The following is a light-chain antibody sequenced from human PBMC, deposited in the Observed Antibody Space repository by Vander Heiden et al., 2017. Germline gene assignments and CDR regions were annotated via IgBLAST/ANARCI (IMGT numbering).Light chain of an antibody. CDR2: AAS. CDR3: QKYNSAPRT. J-gene: IGKJ1*01. V-gene: IGKV1-27*01. Sequence: RVTITCRASQGISNYLAWYQQKPGKVPKILIYAASTLQSGVPSRFSGSGSGTDFTLTISSLQPEDVATYYCQKYNSAPRTFGQGTKVEIK. CDR1: QGISNY.